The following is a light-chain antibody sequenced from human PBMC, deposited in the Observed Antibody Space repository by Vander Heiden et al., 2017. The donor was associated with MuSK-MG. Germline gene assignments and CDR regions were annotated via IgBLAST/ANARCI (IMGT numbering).Light chain of an antibody. CDR3: QEYGTSPGT. CDR1: QSISSTF. Sequence: EIVLTQSPGTLSLSPGERATLSCRASQSISSTFFAWYQQRPGHAPRLLMYSASSRATGIPDRFSGSGSGTDFTLTISRLEPEDFAVYYCQEYGTSPGTFGQGTKVEI. CDR2: SAS. V-gene: IGKV3-20*01. J-gene: IGKJ1*01.